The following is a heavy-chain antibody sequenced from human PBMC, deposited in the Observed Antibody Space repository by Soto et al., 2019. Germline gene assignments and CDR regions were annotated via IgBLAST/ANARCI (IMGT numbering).Heavy chain of an antibody. CDR1: GFTFRSYA. CDR2: ISHDGRSQ. J-gene: IGHJ4*02. V-gene: IGHV3-30*04. D-gene: IGHD3-22*01. Sequence: GGSLRLSCEASGFTFRSYAMHWVRQVPGKGPEWVAVISHDGRSQYYADSVKGRFTISRDNSKNTLYLQMNSLRPDDTAVYYCAKDTYYHDSSGYYVFDYWGQGTLVTVSS. CDR3: AKDTYYHDSSGYYVFDY.